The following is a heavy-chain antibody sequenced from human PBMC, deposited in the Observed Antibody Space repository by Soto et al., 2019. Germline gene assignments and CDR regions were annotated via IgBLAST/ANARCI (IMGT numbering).Heavy chain of an antibody. V-gene: IGHV1-69*13. CDR3: ATKGVSGWFFDY. Sequence: ASVKVSCKASGGTFKSFTFTWVRQAPGQGLEWMGGFIPIFETAKYAQKFQDRVTITADESTSTVYMELSSLRSADTAVYYCATKGVSGWFFDYWGQGTVVTVSS. J-gene: IGHJ4*02. CDR1: GGTFKSFT. CDR2: FIPIFETA. D-gene: IGHD6-19*01.